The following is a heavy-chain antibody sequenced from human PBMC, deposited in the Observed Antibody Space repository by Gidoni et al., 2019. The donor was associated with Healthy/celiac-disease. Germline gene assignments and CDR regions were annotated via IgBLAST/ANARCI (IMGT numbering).Heavy chain of an antibody. CDR3: ARTYYYDSSGYYPYYYMDV. J-gene: IGHJ6*03. D-gene: IGHD3-22*01. CDR1: GSSFTSYW. V-gene: IGHV5-51*01. Sequence: EVQLVQSGAEVKKPGESLKISCKGSGSSFTSYWIGWVRQMPGKGLEWMGIIYPGDSDTRYSPSFQGQVTISADKSISTAYLQWSSLKASDTAMYYCARTYYYDSSGYYPYYYMDVWGKGTTVTVSS. CDR2: IYPGDSDT.